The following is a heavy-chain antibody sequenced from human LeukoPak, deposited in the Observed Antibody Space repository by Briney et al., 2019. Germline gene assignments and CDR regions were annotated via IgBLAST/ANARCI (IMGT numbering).Heavy chain of an antibody. V-gene: IGHV3-7*03. CDR2: IKQDGSEK. J-gene: IGHJ4*02. CDR3: ARAVGYDFWSGYSYYFDY. Sequence: GGSLRLSCAASGFTFSSYWMSWVRQAPGKGLEWVANIKQDGSEKYYMDSVKGRFTISRDNAKNSLYLQMNSLRAEDTAVYYCARAVGYDFWSGYSYYFDYWGQGTLVTVSS. CDR1: GFTFSSYW. D-gene: IGHD3-3*01.